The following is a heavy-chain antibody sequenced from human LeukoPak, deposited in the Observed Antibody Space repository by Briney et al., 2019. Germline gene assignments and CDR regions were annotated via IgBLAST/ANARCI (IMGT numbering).Heavy chain of an antibody. V-gene: IGHV4-34*01. CDR1: GGSFSGYY. CDR2: INHSGST. Sequence: SETLSLTCAVSGGSFSGYYWSCIRQPPGHGLEGVGEINHSGSTNYNPSLKSRVTISVDTSKNQFSLKLSSVTAADTAVYYCARGQRSGSYYIRSNWFDPWGQGTLVTVSS. D-gene: IGHD3-10*01. CDR3: ARGQRSGSYYIRSNWFDP. J-gene: IGHJ5*02.